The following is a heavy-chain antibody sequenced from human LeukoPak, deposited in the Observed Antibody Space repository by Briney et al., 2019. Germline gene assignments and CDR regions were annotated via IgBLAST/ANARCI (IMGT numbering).Heavy chain of an antibody. J-gene: IGHJ6*02. CDR3: ASIKGMDV. Sequence: GGSLRLSCAASGFTFSRYWMTWVRQAPGKGLEWVANIKQDGREKYYVDSVKGRFTISRDNAKNSLYLQMNSLRVEDTAVYYCASIKGMDVWGQGTTVTVSS. D-gene: IGHD1-14*01. V-gene: IGHV3-7*01. CDR2: IKQDGREK. CDR1: GFTFSRYW.